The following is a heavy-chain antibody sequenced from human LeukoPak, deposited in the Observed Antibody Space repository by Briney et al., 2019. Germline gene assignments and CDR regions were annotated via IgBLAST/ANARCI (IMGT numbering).Heavy chain of an antibody. CDR3: ARERDGRFFDY. CDR1: GFTFTDFW. D-gene: IGHD5-24*01. J-gene: IGHJ4*02. CDR2: INNDGSGK. Sequence: GGSLRLSCTFSGFTFTDFWMKWVRQAPGKGLEWVASINNDGSGKYSVDSVRDRVTISRDDAKSSLHLVMDTLKVEDTGLYYCARERDGRFFDYWGQGTLVTVSS. V-gene: IGHV3-7*01.